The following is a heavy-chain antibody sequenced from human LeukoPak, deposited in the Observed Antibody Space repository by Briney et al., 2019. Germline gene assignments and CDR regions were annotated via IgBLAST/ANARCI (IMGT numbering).Heavy chain of an antibody. CDR2: IYYSRTT. D-gene: IGHD1-26*01. J-gene: IGHJ2*01. CDR3: VRRQWELQYFDL. Sequence: LETLSLTCTVSGGFISSYYWSWIRQPPGKGLEWIGYIYYSRTTEYNPSLKSRVTISADTSKNQFSLKLNSVTAADTAVYYCVRRQWELQYFDLWGRGTLVAVSS. V-gene: IGHV4-59*01. CDR1: GGFISSYY.